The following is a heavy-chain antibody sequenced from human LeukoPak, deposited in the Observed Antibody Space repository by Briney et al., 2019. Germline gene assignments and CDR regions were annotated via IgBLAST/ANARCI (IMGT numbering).Heavy chain of an antibody. CDR1: GGSISSYY. J-gene: IGHJ4*02. CDR2: IYYSGST. V-gene: IGHV4-59*01. Sequence: VKPSETLSLTCTVSGGSISSYYWSWIRQPPGKGLEWIGYIYYSGSTNYNPSLKSRVTISVDTSKNQFSLKLSSVTAADTAVYYCARDRTTGYYFDYWGQGTLVTVSS. D-gene: IGHD1-1*01. CDR3: ARDRTTGYYFDY.